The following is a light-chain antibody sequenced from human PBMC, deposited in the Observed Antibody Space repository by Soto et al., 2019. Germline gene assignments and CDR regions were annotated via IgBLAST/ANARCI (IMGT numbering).Light chain of an antibody. CDR2: EVS. CDR1: SSDVGGYNY. Sequence: LTQPPSASGSPGQSVTISCTGTSSDVGGYNYVSWYQQHPGKAPKLMIYEVSKRPSGVPDRFSGSKSGNTASLTVSGLQAEDEADYYCTSYAGSNNFVVFGGGTKVTVL. V-gene: IGLV2-8*01. CDR3: TSYAGSNNFVV. J-gene: IGLJ2*01.